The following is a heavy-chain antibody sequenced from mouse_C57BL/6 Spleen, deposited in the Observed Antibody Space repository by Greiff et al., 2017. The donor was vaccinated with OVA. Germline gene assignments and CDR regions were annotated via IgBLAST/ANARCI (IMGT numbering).Heavy chain of an antibody. CDR2: IYPRSGNT. CDR3: ARPPYGSSYAWFAY. J-gene: IGHJ3*01. D-gene: IGHD1-1*01. Sequence: QVQLQQSGAELARPGASVKLSCKASGYTFTSYGISWVKQRTGQGLEWIGEIYPRSGNTYYNETFKGKATLTADKSSSTAYMELRSLTSEDSAVYFCARPPYGSSYAWFAYWGQGTLVTVSA. V-gene: IGHV1-81*01. CDR1: GYTFTSYG.